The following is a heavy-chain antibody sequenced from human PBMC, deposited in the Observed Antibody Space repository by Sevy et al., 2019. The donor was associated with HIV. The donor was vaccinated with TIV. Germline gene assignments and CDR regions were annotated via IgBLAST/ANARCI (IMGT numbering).Heavy chain of an antibody. CDR2: ISSTSGYI. Sequence: GSLRHSCAASGFTFSSYRMTWVRQAPGKGLEWVSCISSTSGYINYADSVKGRFTISRDNAKNLLYLQMDSLRAEDTAVYYCARAVLEISTWRSDYWGQGTLVTVSS. CDR3: ARAVLEISTWRSDY. CDR1: GFTFSSYR. V-gene: IGHV3-21*01. J-gene: IGHJ4*02. D-gene: IGHD1-1*01.